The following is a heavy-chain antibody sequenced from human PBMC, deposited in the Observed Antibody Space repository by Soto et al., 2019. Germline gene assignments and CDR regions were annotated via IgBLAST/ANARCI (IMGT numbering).Heavy chain of an antibody. CDR1: GASMNNYY. CDR2: MYYSGGS. V-gene: IGHV4-59*01. D-gene: IGHD3-16*01. J-gene: IGHJ4*02. CDR3: VRSGHSFGGVM. Sequence: QVQLQEWGPGLVKPSETLSLTCTVSGASMNNYYGSWVRQPPGKGLDWIGYMYYSGGSNSNPSLKGRVTISVDTSKNQISLKLTSVNAADTAVYYCVRSGHSFGGVMWGQGTLVTVSS.